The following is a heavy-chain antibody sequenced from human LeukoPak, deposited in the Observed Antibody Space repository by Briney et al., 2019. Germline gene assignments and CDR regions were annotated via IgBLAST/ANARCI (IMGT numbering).Heavy chain of an antibody. J-gene: IGHJ4*02. V-gene: IGHV1-69*04. D-gene: IGHD2-2*01. Sequence: SVKVSCKASGYTFTSYGISWVRQAPGQGLEWMGRIIPILGIANYAQKFQGRVTITADKSTSTAYMELSSLRSEDTAVYYCATWAHCSSTSNSSTCIDYWGQGTLVTVSS. CDR2: IIPILGIA. CDR1: GYTFTSYG. CDR3: ATWAHCSSTSNSSTCIDY.